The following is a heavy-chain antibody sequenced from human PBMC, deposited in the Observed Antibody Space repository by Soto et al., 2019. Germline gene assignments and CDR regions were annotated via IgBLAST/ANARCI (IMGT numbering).Heavy chain of an antibody. J-gene: IGHJ6*02. CDR2: ISYDGSNK. CDR1: GFTFSSYA. V-gene: IGHV3-30-3*01. Sequence: VQLVESGGGVVQPGRSLRLSCAASGFTFSSYAMHWVRQAPGKGLEWVAVISYDGSNKYYADSVKGRFTISRDNSKNTLYLQMNSLRAEDTAVYYCARDFGNYGSGSYYTTYYYYGMDVWGQGTTVTVSS. D-gene: IGHD3-10*01. CDR3: ARDFGNYGSGSYYTTYYYYGMDV.